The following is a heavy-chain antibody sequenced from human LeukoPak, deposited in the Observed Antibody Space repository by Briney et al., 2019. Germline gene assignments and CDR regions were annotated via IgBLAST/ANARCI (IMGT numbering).Heavy chain of an antibody. CDR3: ARDRLGYCSGGSCYSAYDGFDI. Sequence: GRSLRLSCAASGFTFSNYGMHWVRQAPGKGLEWEAVIWFDGSNKFYADSVKGRFTISRDNSKNTLYLQMNGLRAEDTAVYYCARDRLGYCSGGSCYSAYDGFDIWGQGTMVTVSS. D-gene: IGHD2-15*01. V-gene: IGHV3-33*01. J-gene: IGHJ3*02. CDR2: IWFDGSNK. CDR1: GFTFSNYG.